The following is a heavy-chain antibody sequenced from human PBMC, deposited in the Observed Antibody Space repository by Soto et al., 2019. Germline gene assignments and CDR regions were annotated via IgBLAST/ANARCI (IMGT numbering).Heavy chain of an antibody. CDR2: INPNSGGT. CDR3: AIAYDILTGYSLPDYYYGMDV. D-gene: IGHD3-9*01. Sequence: ASVKVSCKASGYTFTGYYMRWVRQAPGQGLEWMGWINPNSGGTNYAQKFQGWVTMTRDTSISTAYMELSRLRSDDTAVYYCAIAYDILTGYSLPDYYYGMDVWGQWTTVTVSS. J-gene: IGHJ6*02. CDR1: GYTFTGYY. V-gene: IGHV1-2*04.